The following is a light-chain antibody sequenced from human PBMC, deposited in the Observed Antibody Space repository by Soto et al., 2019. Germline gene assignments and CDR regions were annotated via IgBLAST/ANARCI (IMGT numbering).Light chain of an antibody. CDR3: QQYNDWRYT. Sequence: EIVLTQSPATLSLSPGERATLSCRASQSVSSYLAWYQQKPGQAPRLLIYEASNRATGIPARFSGSGSGTDFTLTISSLEPEDFAVYYCQQYNDWRYTFGQGTKLEIK. CDR1: QSVSSY. V-gene: IGKV3-11*01. CDR2: EAS. J-gene: IGKJ2*01.